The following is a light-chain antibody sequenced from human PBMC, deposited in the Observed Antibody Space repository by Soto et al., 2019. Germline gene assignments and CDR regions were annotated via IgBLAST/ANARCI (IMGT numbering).Light chain of an antibody. V-gene: IGLV2-11*01. CDR3: CSYAGSYTLYV. Sequence: QSALTHPRSVSRSPGQSVLISCTGTSSDVGGYNYVSWYQQHPGKAPKLMIYDVSKRPSGVPDRFSGSKSGNTASLTISGLQAEDEADYYCCSYAGSYTLYVFGTGTKLTVL. CDR1: SSDVGGYNY. J-gene: IGLJ1*01. CDR2: DVS.